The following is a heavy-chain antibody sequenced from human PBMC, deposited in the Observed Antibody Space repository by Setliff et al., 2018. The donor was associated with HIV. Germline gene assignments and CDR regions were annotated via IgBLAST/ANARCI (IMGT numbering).Heavy chain of an antibody. CDR1: GFTFSSYS. V-gene: IGHV3-21*01. D-gene: IGHD2-15*01. Sequence: PGGSLRLSCAASGFTFSSYSMNWVRQAPGKGLEWVSSISSSSSYIYYADSVKGRFTISRDNAKNSLYLQMNSLRAEDTAVYYCARGEGDCSGGSCHSYYYYYYMDVWGKGTTVTVSS. J-gene: IGHJ6*03. CDR3: ARGEGDCSGGSCHSYYYYYYMDV. CDR2: ISSSSSYI.